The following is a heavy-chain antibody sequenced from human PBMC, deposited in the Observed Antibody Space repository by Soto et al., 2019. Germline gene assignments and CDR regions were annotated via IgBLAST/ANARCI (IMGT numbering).Heavy chain of an antibody. Sequence: SETLSLTCTVSGGSISSYYWSWIRQPPGKGLEWIGYIYYSGHTKYNPSLKSRVTISVDMPKNQFSLRLISVTAADTAKYFCAREGNLGRWLQPLDFWGQGTLVTVSS. V-gene: IGHV4-59*01. CDR3: AREGNLGRWLQPLDF. D-gene: IGHD5-12*01. CDR1: GGSISSYY. J-gene: IGHJ4*02. CDR2: IYYSGHT.